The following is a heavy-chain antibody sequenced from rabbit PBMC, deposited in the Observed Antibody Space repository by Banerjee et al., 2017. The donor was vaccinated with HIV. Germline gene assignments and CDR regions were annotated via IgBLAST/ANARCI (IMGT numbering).Heavy chain of an antibody. CDR3: ARDLTGVIGWNFGW. V-gene: IGHV1S7*01. D-gene: IGHD2-1*01. CDR1: GFDFSTYS. J-gene: IGHJ4*01. CDR2: IVPIFGVT. Sequence: GSLKLSCKASGFDFSTYSMSWVRQAPGKGLEWIGYIVPIFGVTYFANWVNGRFTISSHNAQNTLYLQLDSLTAADTATYFCARDLTGVIGWNFGWWGPGTLVT.